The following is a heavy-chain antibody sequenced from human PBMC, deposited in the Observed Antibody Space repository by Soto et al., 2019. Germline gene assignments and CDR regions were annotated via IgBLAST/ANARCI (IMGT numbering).Heavy chain of an antibody. J-gene: IGHJ4*02. CDR1: GFSFTSSS. V-gene: IGHV1-3*01. CDR3: ASWIDNGYFDY. D-gene: IGHD4-17*01. Sequence: QGQLVQSGAEVKKPGASVKVSCGTSGFSFTSSSCHLVRQAPAQGLQWMGWINAGRVKTKYSQQFQGRVTFTWDTSANTVYMALSRLTSEDTSVFYCASWIDNGYFDYWGQGTLVTVSA. CDR2: INAGRVKT.